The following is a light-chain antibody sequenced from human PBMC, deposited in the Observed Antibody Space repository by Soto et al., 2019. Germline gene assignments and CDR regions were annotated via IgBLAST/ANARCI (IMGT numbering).Light chain of an antibody. J-gene: IGKJ1*01. CDR1: QSVSSSY. Sequence: IVLTQSPATLSLSPGERATLSCMASQSVSSSYLAWYQQKPGQAPRLLIYGASSRATGIPDRFSGSGSGTDFTLTISRLEPEDFAVYYCQQYGSSPRTFGQGTKVDIK. CDR3: QQYGSSPRT. V-gene: IGKV3-20*01. CDR2: GAS.